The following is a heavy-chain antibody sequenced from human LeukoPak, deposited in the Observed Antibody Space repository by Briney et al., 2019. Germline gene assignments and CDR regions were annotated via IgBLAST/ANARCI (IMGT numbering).Heavy chain of an antibody. V-gene: IGHV4-39*07. CDR2: IHYSGST. J-gene: IGHJ4*02. D-gene: IGHD4/OR15-4a*01. CDR1: GGSISSSSYY. CDR3: ARVHGAYPFDY. Sequence: SETLSLTCTVSGGSISSSSYYWGWIRQPPGKGLEWIGSIHYSGSTNYNPSLKSRVTISVDTSKNQFSLKLSSVTAADTAVYYCARVHGAYPFDYWGQGTLVTVSS.